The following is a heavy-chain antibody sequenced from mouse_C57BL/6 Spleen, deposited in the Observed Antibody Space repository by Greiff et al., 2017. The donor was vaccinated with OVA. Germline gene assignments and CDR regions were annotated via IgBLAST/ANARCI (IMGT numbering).Heavy chain of an antibody. V-gene: IGHV1-80*01. CDR1: GYAFSSYW. CDR2: IYPGDGDT. J-gene: IGHJ2*01. CDR3: AREGLPTVYFDY. Sequence: QVQLQQSGAELVKPGASVKISCKASGYAFSSYWMNWVKQRPGKGLEWIGQIYPGDGDTNYNGKFKGKATLTADKSSSTAYMRLSSLTSEDSAVYFCAREGLPTVYFDYWGQGTTLTVSS. D-gene: IGHD2-1*01.